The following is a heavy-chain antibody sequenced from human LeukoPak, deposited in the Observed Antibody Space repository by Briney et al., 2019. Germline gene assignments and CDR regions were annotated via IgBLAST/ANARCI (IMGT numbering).Heavy chain of an antibody. J-gene: IGHJ4*02. CDR3: ARSLGSGWIQPVEY. Sequence: PGGSLRLSCAASGFTFNTYALHWVRQAPGKGLEWVAVVSYDGGAKYYADSVKGRFTISRDNSKNTVDLQMYSLRAEDSAVYYCARSLGSGWIQPVEYWGQGTLVTVS. CDR1: GFTFNTYA. CDR2: VSYDGGAK. D-gene: IGHD6-19*01. V-gene: IGHV3-30*03.